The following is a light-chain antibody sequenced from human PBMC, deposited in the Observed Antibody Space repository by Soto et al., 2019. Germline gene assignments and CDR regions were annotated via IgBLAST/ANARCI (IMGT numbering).Light chain of an antibody. CDR1: QSVSSN. V-gene: IGKV3-15*01. CDR2: GAS. CDR3: QQYNNWPPWT. J-gene: IGKJ1*01. Sequence: EIVMTQSPATLSVSPGERATLSCRASQSVSSNLAWYQQKPGQAPRLLIYGASTRATGIPARFSGSGSGTEFTLTISSLQSEDFAVYYCQQYNNWPPWTFGQGTQGAIK.